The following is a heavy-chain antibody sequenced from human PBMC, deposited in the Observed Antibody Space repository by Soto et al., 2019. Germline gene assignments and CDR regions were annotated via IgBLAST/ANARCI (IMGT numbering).Heavy chain of an antibody. D-gene: IGHD3-10*01. CDR1: GDSVSSNSAA. CDR2: TYYRSTWSN. V-gene: IGHV6-1*01. CDR3: AGVSWFRGMDV. Sequence: KASETLSLTCAISGDSVSSNSAAWIWIRHSPSRGLEWLGRTYYRSTWSNDYAVSVKSRITINPDTSKNQFSLQLYSVTPEDTAVYYCAGVSWFRGMDVWGQGTPVTVSS. J-gene: IGHJ6*02.